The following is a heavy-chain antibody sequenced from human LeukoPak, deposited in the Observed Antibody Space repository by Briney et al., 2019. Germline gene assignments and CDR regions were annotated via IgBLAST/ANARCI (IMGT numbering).Heavy chain of an antibody. CDR1: GYTFSSYY. D-gene: IGHD2-21*02. CDR2: INPSGGST. V-gene: IGHV1-46*01. J-gene: IGHJ4*02. Sequence: ASVKVSCKASGYTFSSYYIHWVRQAPGQGLEWMGIINPSGGSTSYAQKFQGRVTMTRDTSTSTVYMELSSLRSEDTAVYYCARDRLEAVTDDDYFDYWGQGTLVTVSS. CDR3: ARDRLEAVTDDDYFDY.